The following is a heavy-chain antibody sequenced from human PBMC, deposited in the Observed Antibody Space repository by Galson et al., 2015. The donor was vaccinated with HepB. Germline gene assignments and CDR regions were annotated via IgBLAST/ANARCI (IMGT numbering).Heavy chain of an antibody. J-gene: IGHJ3*02. V-gene: IGHV3-48*02. Sequence: SLRLSCAASGFIFSTYGMNWVRQAPGKGLEWVSYISSSSSIKHYADSMKGRLTISRDNAKNSLYLQMDSLRDEDTAVYYCARDGDPDYDDYLDAFDIWGQGTMVTVSS. CDR1: GFIFSTYG. D-gene: IGHD4-17*01. CDR2: ISSSSSIK. CDR3: ARDGDPDYDDYLDAFDI.